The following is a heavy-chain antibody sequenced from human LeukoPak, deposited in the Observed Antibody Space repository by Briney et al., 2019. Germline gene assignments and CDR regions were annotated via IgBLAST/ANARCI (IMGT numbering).Heavy chain of an antibody. Sequence: GGSLRLSCAASGFTFSSYAMSWVRQAPGKGLEWVSAISGGGGSTYYADSVKGRFTIARDNSKDTLYLQMNSLRAEDTAVYYCAAPGRYCSGGSCYFGYWGQGTLVTVSS. CDR1: GFTFSSYA. J-gene: IGHJ4*02. V-gene: IGHV3-23*01. CDR2: ISGGGGST. CDR3: AAPGRYCSGGSCYFGY. D-gene: IGHD2-15*01.